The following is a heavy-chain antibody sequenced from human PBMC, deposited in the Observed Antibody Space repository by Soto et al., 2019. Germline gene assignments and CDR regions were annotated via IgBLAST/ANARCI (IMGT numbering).Heavy chain of an antibody. D-gene: IGHD5-12*01. CDR2: IIPIFGTA. J-gene: IGHJ4*02. Sequence: QVQLVQSGAEVKKPGSSVKVSCKASGGTFSSYAISWGRQAPGQGLEWMGGIIPIFGTAKYAQKFQGRVTITADKSTSKANMELSSMRSEDTAEYYCARGSGQMATFAGLAYWGQVTLVTVSS. V-gene: IGHV1-69*06. CDR1: GGTFSSYA. CDR3: ARGSGQMATFAGLAY.